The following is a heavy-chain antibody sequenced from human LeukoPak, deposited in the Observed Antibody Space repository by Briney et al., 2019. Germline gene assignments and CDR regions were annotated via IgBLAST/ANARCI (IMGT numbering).Heavy chain of an antibody. V-gene: IGHV3-33*01. Sequence: GGSLRLSCAASGFTFSSYGMHWVRQAPGKGLEWVAVIWYDGSNKYYADSVKGRFTISRDNSKNTLYLQMNSLRAEDTAAYYCARDLTGTNYYFDYWGQGTLVTVSS. D-gene: IGHD1-7*01. CDR1: GFTFSSYG. CDR2: IWYDGSNK. J-gene: IGHJ4*02. CDR3: ARDLTGTNYYFDY.